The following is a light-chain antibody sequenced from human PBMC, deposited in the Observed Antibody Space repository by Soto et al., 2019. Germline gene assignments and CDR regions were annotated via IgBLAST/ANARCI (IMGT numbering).Light chain of an antibody. CDR2: DST. Sequence: VLTQSPATLSLSPGERATLSCRASQSIHTSLAWYQQKSGKPPRLVIYDSTLRANGVPDRFGGSRSGTEFTLSINSLEPEDFAVYYCQQCNVWPPITFGQGTRLEIK. J-gene: IGKJ5*01. CDR1: QSIHTS. V-gene: IGKV3-11*01. CDR3: QQCNVWPPIT.